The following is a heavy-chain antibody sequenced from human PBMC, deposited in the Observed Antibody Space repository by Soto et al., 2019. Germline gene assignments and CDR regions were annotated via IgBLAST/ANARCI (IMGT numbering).Heavy chain of an antibody. D-gene: IGHD2-21*02. V-gene: IGHV3-7*03. Sequence: DVKLVESGGGLVQPGDSLRLSCGVSGFTFSMYSMSWVRQSPGKGLEWVAKIPQDGVDGHYADSVKGRFTISRDNGKNSLYLQLNNLRAEDTAVYYCARDHLILPAHDFFYGSDVWGRGATVTVSS. J-gene: IGHJ6*02. CDR1: GFTFSMYS. CDR3: ARDHLILPAHDFFYGSDV. CDR2: IPQDGVDG.